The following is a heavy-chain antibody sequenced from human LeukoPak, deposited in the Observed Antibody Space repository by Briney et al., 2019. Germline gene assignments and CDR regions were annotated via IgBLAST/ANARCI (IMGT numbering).Heavy chain of an antibody. Sequence: VASVNLSCKVSGYTLTELSMQWVRPPPGNGLEWMGGIDPEVRQTIYAHKFQASGTMTEDTSTDTAYMELSSLRSEDTAVDYCATDGRDDVAPFDIWGQGTMVTVSS. CDR1: GYTLTELS. V-gene: IGHV1-24*01. CDR3: ATDGRDDVAPFDI. D-gene: IGHD1-1*01. CDR2: IDPEVRQT. J-gene: IGHJ3*02.